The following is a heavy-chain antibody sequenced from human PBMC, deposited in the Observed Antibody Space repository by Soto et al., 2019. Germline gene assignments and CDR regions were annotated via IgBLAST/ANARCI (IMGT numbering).Heavy chain of an antibody. CDR1: GGSISSYY. V-gene: IGHV4-59*12. CDR3: ARAGGYYGSGRDLNWFDP. J-gene: IGHJ5*02. CDR2: IYYSEST. Sequence: TSETLSLTCTVSGGSISSYYWSWIRQPPGKGLEWIGYIYYSESTYYNPSLKSRVTISVDTSKNQFSLKLSSVTAADTAVYYCARAGGYYGSGRDLNWFDPWGQGTLVTVSS. D-gene: IGHD3-10*01.